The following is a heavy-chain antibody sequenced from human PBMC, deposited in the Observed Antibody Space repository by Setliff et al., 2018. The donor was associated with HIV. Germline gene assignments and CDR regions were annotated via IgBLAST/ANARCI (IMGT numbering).Heavy chain of an antibody. J-gene: IGHJ6*03. CDR3: ARSLGLTGMDV. D-gene: IGHD3-9*01. V-gene: IGHV4-34*01. CDR1: DGPFSGHY. CDR2: INGSGSS. Sequence: SETLSLTCDVFDGPFSGHYWSWIRQPPGKGLEWIGEINGSGSSNYNSSLKSRVIISVDTSKMQFSLRLTSVTAADTAVYYCARSLGLTGMDVWGKGT.